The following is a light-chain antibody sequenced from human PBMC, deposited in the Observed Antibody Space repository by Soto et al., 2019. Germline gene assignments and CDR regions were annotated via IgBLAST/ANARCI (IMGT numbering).Light chain of an antibody. CDR1: SSNIGSHT. J-gene: IGLJ1*01. V-gene: IGLV1-44*01. Sequence: QSVLTQPPSASGTPGQRVTISSSGSSSNIGSHTVNWYQQLPGTAPKLLIYSNNQRPSGVPDRFSGSKSGTSASLAISGLQSEDEADYYCAAWDDSLNGRYVFGTGTKLTVL. CDR2: SNN. CDR3: AAWDDSLNGRYV.